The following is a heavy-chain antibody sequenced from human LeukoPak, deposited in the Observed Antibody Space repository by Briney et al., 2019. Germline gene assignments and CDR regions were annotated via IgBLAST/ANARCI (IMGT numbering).Heavy chain of an antibody. CDR3: ARFTGYCSGTSCYPNAFDI. D-gene: IGHD2-2*01. J-gene: IGHJ3*02. CDR1: GYSISSGTYC. Sequence: SETLSLTCTVSGYSISSGTYCWTWIRQPAGKGLEWIGRISTSGSTNYNSSLKSRVTISLDTSKNQFSLKLSSVTAADTAVFYCARFTGYCSGTSCYPNAFDIWGQGTMVTVSS. V-gene: IGHV4-61*02. CDR2: ISTSGST.